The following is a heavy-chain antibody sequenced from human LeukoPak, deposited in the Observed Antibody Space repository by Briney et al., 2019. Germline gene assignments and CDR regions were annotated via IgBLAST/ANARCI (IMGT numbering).Heavy chain of an antibody. D-gene: IGHD3-22*01. V-gene: IGHV1-8*01. CDR2: MNPNSGNT. CDR3: ARLITEDYYDSSGPIIDY. J-gene: IGHJ4*02. Sequence: ASVKVSCKASGYTFTSYDINWVRQATGQGLEWMEWMNPNSGNTGYAQKFQGRVTMTRNTSISTAYMELSSLRSEDTAVYYCARLITEDYYDSSGPIIDYWGQGTLVTVSS. CDR1: GYTFTSYD.